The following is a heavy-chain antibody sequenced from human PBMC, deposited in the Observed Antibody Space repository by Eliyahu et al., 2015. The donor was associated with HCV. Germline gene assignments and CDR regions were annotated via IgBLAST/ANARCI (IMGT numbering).Heavy chain of an antibody. CDR1: GFNFSDYG. CDR3: ARVRDIVVLLDV. D-gene: IGHD2-21*01. V-gene: IGHV3-48*04. CDR2: TRGRRFST. Sequence: EVQLVESGGGLVQPGGSLRLSCVGSGFNFSDYGLTWVRQAPGKGLGWVSYTRGRRFSTHYGDSVRGRFTISRDNAKSSVYLQMNSLRVDDTATYYCARVRDIVVLLDVWGQGTTVTVSS. J-gene: IGHJ6*02.